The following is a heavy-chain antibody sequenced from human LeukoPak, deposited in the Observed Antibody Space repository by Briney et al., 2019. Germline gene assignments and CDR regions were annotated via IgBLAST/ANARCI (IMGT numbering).Heavy chain of an antibody. D-gene: IGHD1-26*01. V-gene: IGHV3-23*01. J-gene: IGHJ4*02. CDR3: ARDWYSGTFDY. CDR1: GITFSSYD. Sequence: GGTLRLSCAASGITFSSYDMSWVRQAPGKGLEWVSAISGSGGNANYADSVKGRFTISRDNSKNTVYLQMNSLRAEDTAVYYCARDWYSGTFDYWGQGTLVTVSS. CDR2: ISGSGGNA.